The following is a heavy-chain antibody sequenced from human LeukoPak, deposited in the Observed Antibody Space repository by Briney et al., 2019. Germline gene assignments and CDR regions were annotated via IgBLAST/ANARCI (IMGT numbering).Heavy chain of an antibody. J-gene: IGHJ4*02. CDR2: INHSGST. D-gene: IGHD6-13*01. CDR1: GGSFGGYY. CDR3: ARGNQGWRGIAQI. V-gene: IGHV4-34*01. Sequence: PSETLSLTXAVYGGSFGGYYWSWIRRTPGKGLEWIGEINHSGSTNYNPSLKSRVTISVDTSKNQFSLKLSSVTAADTAVYYCARGNQGWRGIAQIWGQGTLVTVSS.